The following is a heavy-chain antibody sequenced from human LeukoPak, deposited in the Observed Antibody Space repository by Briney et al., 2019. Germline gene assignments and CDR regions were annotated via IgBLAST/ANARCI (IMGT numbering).Heavy chain of an antibody. CDR3: AKSITGYSSGGFDY. D-gene: IGHD6-19*01. CDR1: GFTFSSFE. CDR2: ISGSGGST. V-gene: IGHV3-23*01. Sequence: GGSLRLSCATSGFTFSSFEMNWVRQAPGKGLEWVSAISGSGGSTYYAASVKGRFTISRDNSKNTLYLQMISLRAEDTAVYYCAKSITGYSSGGFDYWGQGTLVTVSS. J-gene: IGHJ4*02.